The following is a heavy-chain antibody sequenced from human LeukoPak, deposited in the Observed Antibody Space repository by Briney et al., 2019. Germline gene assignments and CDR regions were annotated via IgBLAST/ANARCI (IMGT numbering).Heavy chain of an antibody. D-gene: IGHD3-9*01. Sequence: GGSLRLSCAASGFTFSSYSMNWVRQAPGKGLEWVSSISSSSSYIYYADSVKGRFTISRDNAKNSLYLQMNSLRAEDTAVYYCAKPQFYDILTGYFDYWGQGTLVTVSS. CDR1: GFTFSSYS. CDR3: AKPQFYDILTGYFDY. J-gene: IGHJ4*02. V-gene: IGHV3-21*01. CDR2: ISSSSSYI.